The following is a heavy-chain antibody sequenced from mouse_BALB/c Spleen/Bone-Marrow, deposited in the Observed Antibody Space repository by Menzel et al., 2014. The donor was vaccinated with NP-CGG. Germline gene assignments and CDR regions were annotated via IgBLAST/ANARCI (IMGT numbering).Heavy chain of an antibody. CDR2: IWAGGST. CDR1: GFSLTNYG. CDR3: ASYYRYDGAY. D-gene: IGHD2-14*01. J-gene: IGHJ3*01. V-gene: IGHV2-9*02. Sequence: VKLVESGPGLVAPSQSLPITCTVSGFSLTNYGVHWVRQPPGKGLEWLGVIWAGGSTNYNSALMSRLTISKDNSKSQVFLKMSSLQTDDTAMYYCASYYRYDGAYRGQGTLVTVSA.